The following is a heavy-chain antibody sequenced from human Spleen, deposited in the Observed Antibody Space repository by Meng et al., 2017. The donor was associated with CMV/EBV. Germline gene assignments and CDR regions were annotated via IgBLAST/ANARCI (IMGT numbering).Heavy chain of an antibody. CDR2: INPNSGGP. CDR1: GYTFTSFY. CDR3: TIPYDSDAFDI. Sequence: ASVKVSCKASGYTFTSFYIHWVRAAPGQGLEWMGWINPNSGGPKYAQNFQGRVTMTGDTSISTAYMELSGLRSDDTAVYYCTIPYDSDAFDIWGQGTMVTVSS. J-gene: IGHJ3*02. D-gene: IGHD3-3*01. V-gene: IGHV1-2*02.